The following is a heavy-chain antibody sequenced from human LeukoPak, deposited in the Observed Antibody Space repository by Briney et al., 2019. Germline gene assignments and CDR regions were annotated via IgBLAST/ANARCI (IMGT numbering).Heavy chain of an antibody. D-gene: IGHD3-3*01. CDR3: AKEFQFWSGYPFDY. Sequence: PGGSLRLSCAASGFTFSSYSMNWVRQAPGKGLEWVSSISSSSSYIYYADSVKGRFTIARDNAKNSLYLQMNSLRAEDTAVYYCAKEFQFWSGYPFDYWGQGTLVTVSS. CDR1: GFTFSSYS. CDR2: ISSSSSYI. V-gene: IGHV3-21*03. J-gene: IGHJ4*02.